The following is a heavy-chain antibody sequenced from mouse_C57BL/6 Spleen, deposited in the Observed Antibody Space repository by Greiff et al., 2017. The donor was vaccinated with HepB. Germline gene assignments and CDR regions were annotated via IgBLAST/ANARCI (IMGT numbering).Heavy chain of an antibody. V-gene: IGHV1-39*01. D-gene: IGHD1-1*01. CDR2: INPNYGTN. CDR1: GYSFTDYN. Sequence: EVQLQQSGPELVKPGASVKISGKASGYSFTDYNMNWVKQSNGKSLEWIGVINPNYGTNSYNQKFKGKATLTVDQSSSTAYMQLNSLTSEDSAVYYCARRGDYGSSYGDWFAYWGQGTLVTVSA. J-gene: IGHJ3*01. CDR3: ARRGDYGSSYGDWFAY.